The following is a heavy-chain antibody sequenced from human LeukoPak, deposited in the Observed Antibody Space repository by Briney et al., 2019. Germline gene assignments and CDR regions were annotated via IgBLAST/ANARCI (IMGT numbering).Heavy chain of an antibody. CDR1: GFTFDDYG. V-gene: IGHV3-20*04. CDR2: INWNGGST. Sequence: GGSLRLSCAASGFTFDDYGMSWVRRAPGKGLEWVSGINWNGGSTGYADSVKGRFTISRDNAKNSLYLQMNSLRAEDTALYYCARDTSGSYYRGIDYWGQGTLVTVSS. D-gene: IGHD1-26*01. CDR3: ARDTSGSYYRGIDY. J-gene: IGHJ4*02.